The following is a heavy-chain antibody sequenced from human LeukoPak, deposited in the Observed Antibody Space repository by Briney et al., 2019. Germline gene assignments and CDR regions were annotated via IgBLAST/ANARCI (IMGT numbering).Heavy chain of an antibody. CDR3: ARGLYRDGTCFDY. V-gene: IGHV3-30*03. D-gene: IGHD5-24*01. CDR2: ISSDGTNK. Sequence: PGRSLRLSCVASGFTFSSNDMHWVRQAPGKGLERVTIISSDGTNKYYSGSLKGRFTASRDNSKNTLYLQMNSLRVEDTAVYYCARGLYRDGTCFDYWGQGTLVTVSS. J-gene: IGHJ4*02. CDR1: GFTFSSND.